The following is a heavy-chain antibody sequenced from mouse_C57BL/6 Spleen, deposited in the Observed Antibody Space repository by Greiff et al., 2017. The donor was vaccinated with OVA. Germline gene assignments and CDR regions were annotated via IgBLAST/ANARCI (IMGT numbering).Heavy chain of an antibody. Sequence: VQLVESGPGLVQPSQSLSITCTASGFSLTSYGVHWVRQSPGKGLEWLGVIWSGGSTDYYAAFIPRLSISKANSTRQVFFKMNSLQADDTAMYYCARYLRPYGGSYWYFDVWGTGTTVTVSS. J-gene: IGHJ1*03. V-gene: IGHV2-2*01. CDR1: GFSLTSYG. CDR3: ARYLRPYGGSYWYFDV. D-gene: IGHD1-1*01. CDR2: IWSGGST.